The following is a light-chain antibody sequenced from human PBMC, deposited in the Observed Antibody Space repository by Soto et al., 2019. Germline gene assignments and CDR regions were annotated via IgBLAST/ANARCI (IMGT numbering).Light chain of an antibody. CDR1: LSVSVY. CDR2: GAS. J-gene: IGKJ5*01. Sequence: VLPQSPATLSWSPGERAPLYCRTSLSVSVYLDWYQQKPGQAPRLLIYGASSRATGIPDRFSGSGSGTEFTLTISRLEPEDFAVYYCQQYGNSPITVGQGTRLEI. V-gene: IGKV3-20*01. CDR3: QQYGNSPIT.